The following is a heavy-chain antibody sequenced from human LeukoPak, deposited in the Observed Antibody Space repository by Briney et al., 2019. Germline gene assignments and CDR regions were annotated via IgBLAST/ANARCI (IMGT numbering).Heavy chain of an antibody. V-gene: IGHV3-64D*09. CDR2: ISDSGGST. J-gene: IGHJ6*02. D-gene: IGHD2-15*01. CDR3: VRGYSFGPCGMDV. CDR1: GFPFSSYA. Sequence: GGSLRLSCSASGFPFSSYAMHWVRQAPGKGLEYVSAISDSGGSTYYADSVKGRFTISRDNSKNTLYLQMSSLRAEDTAVYFCVRGYSFGPCGMDVWGQGTTVTVTS.